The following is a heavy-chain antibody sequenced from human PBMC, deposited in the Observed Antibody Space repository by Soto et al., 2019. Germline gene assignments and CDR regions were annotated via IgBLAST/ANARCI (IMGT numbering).Heavy chain of an antibody. CDR3: ARDSSIAAAGTYYYYYYGMDV. CDR2: IWYDGSNK. D-gene: IGHD6-13*01. CDR1: GFTFSSYG. Sequence: QVQLVESGGGVVQPGRSLRLSCAASGFTFSSYGMLWVRQAPGKGLEWVAVIWYDGSNKYYADSVKGRFTISRDNSKNPLYLQMNSLRAEDTAVYYCARDSSIAAAGTYYYYYYGMDVWGQGTTVTVSS. V-gene: IGHV3-33*01. J-gene: IGHJ6*02.